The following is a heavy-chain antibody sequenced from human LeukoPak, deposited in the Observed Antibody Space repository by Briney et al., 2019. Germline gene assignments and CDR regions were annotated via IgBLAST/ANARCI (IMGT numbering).Heavy chain of an antibody. CDR3: ARVYYDFWSGYYIDYYYYGMDV. CDR2: INSDGSST. CDR1: GFTFSSYW. V-gene: IGHV3-74*01. Sequence: GGSLRLSCAASGFTFSSYWMHWVRQAPGKGLVWVSRINSDGSSTSYADSVKGRFTISRDNAKNTLYLQMNSLRAEDTAEYYCARVYYDFWSGYYIDYYYYGMDVWGQGTTVTVSS. D-gene: IGHD3-3*01. J-gene: IGHJ6*02.